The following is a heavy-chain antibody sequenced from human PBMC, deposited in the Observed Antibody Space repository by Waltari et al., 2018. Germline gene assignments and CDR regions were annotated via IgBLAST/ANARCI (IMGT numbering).Heavy chain of an antibody. J-gene: IGHJ4*02. Sequence: VQLLASGGGLAPPWGSLRLPCAASGFPFTRHPLTRVRQAPGKGLEWVSVIYSGGSTYYADSVKGRFTISRDNSKNTLYLQMNSLRAEDTAVYYCAKGFLEWLLTDYWGQGTLVTVSS. CDR1: GFPFTRHP. D-gene: IGHD3-3*01. V-gene: IGHV3-23*03. CDR3: AKGFLEWLLTDY. CDR2: IYSGGST.